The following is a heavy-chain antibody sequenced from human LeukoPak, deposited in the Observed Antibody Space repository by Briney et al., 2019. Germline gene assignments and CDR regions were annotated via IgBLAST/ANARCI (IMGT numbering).Heavy chain of an antibody. Sequence: GGSLRLSCAASGFTFSSYVMTLVRQPPGKGLEWVSCSISSGGSTYYADSVKARFIISRDNSKNTLYLQMSSLRAEDTAVYYCAKQSKLSCSSTSCPLDYWGQGTLVTVSS. CDR2: SISSGGST. V-gene: IGHV3-23*01. CDR3: AKQSKLSCSSTSCPLDY. J-gene: IGHJ4*02. CDR1: GFTFSSYV. D-gene: IGHD2-2*01.